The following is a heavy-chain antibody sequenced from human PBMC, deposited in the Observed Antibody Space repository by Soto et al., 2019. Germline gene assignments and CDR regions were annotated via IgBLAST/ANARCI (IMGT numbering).Heavy chain of an antibody. Sequence: ASVKVSCKSSGYTFTHYAMHWVRQAPGQGLEWLGWINTDNGYTAFSQKFQGRVSITMDTSASTAYVELSSLTSDDTGVYYCARQGDSRILRDTFDIWGQGTLVTVSS. CDR3: ARQGDSRILRDTFDI. CDR1: GYTFTHYA. V-gene: IGHV1-3*04. J-gene: IGHJ3*02. D-gene: IGHD2-8*01. CDR2: INTDNGYT.